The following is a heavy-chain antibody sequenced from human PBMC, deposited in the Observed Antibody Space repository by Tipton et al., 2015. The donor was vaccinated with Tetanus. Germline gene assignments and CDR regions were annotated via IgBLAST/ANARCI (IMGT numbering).Heavy chain of an antibody. V-gene: IGHV3-30-3*01. CDR2: ISYDGSNK. CDR3: ASGSNVGYYYGMDV. J-gene: IGHJ6*02. D-gene: IGHD6-13*01. Sequence: SLRLSCAASGFTFSGYAMHWVRQAPGKGLEWVALISYDGSNKYYADSAKGRFTISRDNSKNTLYLQMNSLRAEDTAVYYCASGSNVGYYYGMDVWGQGTPVTVSS. CDR1: GFTFSGYA.